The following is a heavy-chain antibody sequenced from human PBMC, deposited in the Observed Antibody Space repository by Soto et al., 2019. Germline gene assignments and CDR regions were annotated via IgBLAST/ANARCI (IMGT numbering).Heavy chain of an antibody. D-gene: IGHD2-15*01. CDR1: GFSLSTSGVG. J-gene: IGHJ4*02. Sequence: GPTLVKPTQTLTLTCTFSGFSLSTSGVGVGWIRQPPGKALEWLALIYWDGDKRYSPSLKSRLTITKDPSKNQVVLTMTNMDPVDTATYYCAHRRSGGPTGYWGQGTLVTVSS. CDR2: IYWDGDK. CDR3: AHRRSGGPTGY. V-gene: IGHV2-5*02.